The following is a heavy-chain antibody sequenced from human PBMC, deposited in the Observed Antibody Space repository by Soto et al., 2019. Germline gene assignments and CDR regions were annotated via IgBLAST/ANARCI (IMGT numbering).Heavy chain of an antibody. D-gene: IGHD2-2*01. J-gene: IGHJ4*02. Sequence: EVQLLESGGGLVQPGGSLRLSCAASGFTFSSYAMSWVRQAPGKGLEWVSAISGSGGSTYYADSVKGRFTISRDNSKNTLYLQMNSLRAEDTAVYYCASHFGPQLAYFDYWGQGTLVTVSS. CDR3: ASHFGPQLAYFDY. CDR2: ISGSGGST. CDR1: GFTFSSYA. V-gene: IGHV3-23*01.